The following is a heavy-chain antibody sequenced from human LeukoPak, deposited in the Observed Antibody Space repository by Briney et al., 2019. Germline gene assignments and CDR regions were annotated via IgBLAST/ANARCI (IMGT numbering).Heavy chain of an antibody. Sequence: SETLSLTCTVSGGSISTSDYNWGCIRQPPGKGLEWIGSINYRGNTYYNPSLKSRVTISVDTSKNQFYLKLSSVTAADTAVYYCARTGMVGAADYWGQGTLVTVST. CDR3: ARTGMVGAADY. J-gene: IGHJ4*02. CDR2: INYRGNT. D-gene: IGHD2-15*01. CDR1: GGSISTSDYN. V-gene: IGHV4-39*01.